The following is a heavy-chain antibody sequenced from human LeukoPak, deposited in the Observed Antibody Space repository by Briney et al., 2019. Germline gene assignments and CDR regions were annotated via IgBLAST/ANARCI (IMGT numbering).Heavy chain of an antibody. CDR2: IYYSGST. V-gene: IGHV4-59*01. CDR3: ARGGPTREYYYDSSGFGESYGMDV. D-gene: IGHD3-22*01. J-gene: IGHJ6*02. CDR1: GGSISSYY. Sequence: SETLSLTCTVSGGSISSYYWSWIRQPPGKGLEWIGYIYYSGSTNYNPSLKSRVTISVDTSENQFSLKLSSVTAADTAVYYCARGGPTREYYYDSSGFGESYGMDVWGQGTTVTVSS.